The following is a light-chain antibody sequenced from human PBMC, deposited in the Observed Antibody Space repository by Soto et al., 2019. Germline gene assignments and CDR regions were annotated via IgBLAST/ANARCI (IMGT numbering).Light chain of an antibody. Sequence: QSVLTQPASVSGSPGQSITISCTGTSSDVGGYDYVSWYQLHPGKAPKLMVFEVSNRPSGVSYRFSGSKSGNTAFLTISGLQAEDEADYFCSSYAGSSTFYVFGTGNKVTVL. CDR1: SSDVGGYDY. J-gene: IGLJ1*01. CDR2: EVS. CDR3: SSYAGSSTFYV. V-gene: IGLV2-14*01.